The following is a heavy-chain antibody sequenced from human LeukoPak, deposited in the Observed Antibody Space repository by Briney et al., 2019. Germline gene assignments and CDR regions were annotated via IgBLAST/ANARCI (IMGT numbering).Heavy chain of an antibody. CDR3: ASQSYARFDP. D-gene: IGHD3-16*01. V-gene: IGHV3-7*01. CDR2: IQPDGNKE. CDR1: GFPLSSRW. Sequence: GGSLRLSCSASGFPLSSRWMSCVPQAPEKGLEWVGNIQPDGNKEYPVDSVKGRFTISRDNARNSLFLQMNSLRVEDTAVYYCASQSYARFDPWGQGTLVTVSS. J-gene: IGHJ5*02.